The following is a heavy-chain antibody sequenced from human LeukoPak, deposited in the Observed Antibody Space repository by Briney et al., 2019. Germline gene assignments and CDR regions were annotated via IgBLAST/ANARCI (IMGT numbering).Heavy chain of an antibody. CDR2: MNPNSGNT. CDR3: ARGPYDSSGYYPPPTRY. Sequence: ASVKVSCKASGYTFTSYDINWVRQATGQGLEWMGWMNPNSGNTGYAQKFQGRVTITRNTSISTAYMELSSLRSEDTAVYYCARGPYDSSGYYPPPTRYWGQGTLVTVSS. J-gene: IGHJ4*02. CDR1: GYTFTSYD. V-gene: IGHV1-8*03. D-gene: IGHD3-22*01.